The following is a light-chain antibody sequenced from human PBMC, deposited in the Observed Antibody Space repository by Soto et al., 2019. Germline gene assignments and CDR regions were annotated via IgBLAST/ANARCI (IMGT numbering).Light chain of an antibody. J-gene: IGLJ3*02. CDR1: SSNIGSNY. CDR3: AAWDDSLSGVV. V-gene: IGLV1-47*01. CDR2: RNN. Sequence: QSALTQPPSASGTPGQRVTISCSGSSSNIGSNYVYWYQQLPGTAPKLLIYRNNQRPSGVPDRFSGSKSGTSASLAISGLRSEDEGDYYCAAWDDSLSGVVFGGGTKLTVL.